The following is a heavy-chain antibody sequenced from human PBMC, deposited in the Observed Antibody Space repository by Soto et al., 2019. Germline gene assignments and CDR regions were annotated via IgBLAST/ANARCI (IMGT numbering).Heavy chain of an antibody. CDR3: AKDYSSGWDAWLDP. D-gene: IGHD6-19*01. Sequence: PGGSLRLSCAASGFTFSNYAMYWVRQAPGKGLEWVSAISGSGGSTYYADSGKGRLTISRDNSKNTLLLLVNSLRAEDTAVYYCAKDYSSGWDAWLDPWGQGTLVTVSS. CDR1: GFTFSNYA. J-gene: IGHJ5*02. V-gene: IGHV3-23*01. CDR2: ISGSGGST.